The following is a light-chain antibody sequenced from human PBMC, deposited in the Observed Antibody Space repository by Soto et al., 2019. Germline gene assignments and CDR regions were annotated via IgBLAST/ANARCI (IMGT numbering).Light chain of an antibody. Sequence: EIVLTQSPGTLSLSPGERATLSCRASQSVSSNYLAWHQQKPGQAPRLLIYGASSRASGIPDRFSGSGSGTDFTLTISRLEPEDFAVYYCHQSGSSPRTFGQGTKV. V-gene: IGKV3-20*01. J-gene: IGKJ1*01. CDR3: HQSGSSPRT. CDR1: QSVSSNY. CDR2: GAS.